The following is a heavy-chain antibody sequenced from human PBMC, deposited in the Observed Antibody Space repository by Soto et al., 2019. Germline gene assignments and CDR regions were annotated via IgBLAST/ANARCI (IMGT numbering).Heavy chain of an antibody. V-gene: IGHV3-30*18. CDR3: AKLVGSASAFDI. CDR1: GFTFRTYG. J-gene: IGHJ3*02. CDR2: ISYDGSDQ. D-gene: IGHD6-25*01. Sequence: QVQLVESGGGVVHPGRSLRLSCAASGFTFRTYGLHWVRQAPGKGLEWVAVISYDGSDQYYADSVKGRFTISRDNSKNTLYLQMNTLRPDDTAIYYCAKLVGSASAFDIWGQGTMVTVSS.